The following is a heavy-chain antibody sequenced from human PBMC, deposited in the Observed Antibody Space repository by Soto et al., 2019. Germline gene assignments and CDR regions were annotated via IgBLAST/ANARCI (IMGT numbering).Heavy chain of an antibody. J-gene: IGHJ4*02. Sequence: ASVKVSCKASGGTFSSYAISWVRQATGQGLEWMGWMNPNSGNTGYAQKFQGRVTMTRNTSISTAYMELSSLRSEDTAVYYCAREYGYRIAAADYWGQGTLVTVSS. D-gene: IGHD6-13*01. V-gene: IGHV1-8*02. CDR3: AREYGYRIAAADY. CDR1: GGTFSSYA. CDR2: MNPNSGNT.